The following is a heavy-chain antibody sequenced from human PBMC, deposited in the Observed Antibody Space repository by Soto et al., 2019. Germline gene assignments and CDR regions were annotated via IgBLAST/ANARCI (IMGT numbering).Heavy chain of an antibody. CDR2: INQYGSDK. J-gene: IGHJ5*02. V-gene: IGHV3-7*01. CDR3: ARYRVGPPENTYFDP. D-gene: IGHD1-26*01. CDR1: GFTFNSFW. Sequence: EVQLVESGGGLVQPGGSLRLSCEASGFTFNSFWMNWVRQAPGKGLEWVANINQYGSDKYYVDSVKGRFTISRDNAKNSLYLQMNSLRAEDTAVYYCARYRVGPPENTYFDPWGQGTLVAVSS.